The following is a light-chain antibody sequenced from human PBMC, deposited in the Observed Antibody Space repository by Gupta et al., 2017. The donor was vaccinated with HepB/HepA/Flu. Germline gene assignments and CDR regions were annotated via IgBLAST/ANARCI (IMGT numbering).Light chain of an antibody. CDR3: GSYTRSSTWL. CDR2: DVN. V-gene: IGLV2-14*03. CDR1: SSDIGAYNS. J-gene: IGLJ2*01. Sequence: QSALTQPASVSGSPGPSIASSCTGTSSDIGAYNSVSWYQPHPGKAPQLIIYDVNKRPSGVSSRFSGSKAGNTAFLIISGLQAEDEADYFCGSYTRSSTWLFGGGTKVTVL.